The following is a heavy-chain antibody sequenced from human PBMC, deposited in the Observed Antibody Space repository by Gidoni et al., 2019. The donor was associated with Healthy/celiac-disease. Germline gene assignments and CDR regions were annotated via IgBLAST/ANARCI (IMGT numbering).Heavy chain of an antibody. CDR1: GFTFSKGW. CDR3: TTGPLLLWFGELFFADY. V-gene: IGHV3-15*01. D-gene: IGHD3-10*01. CDR2: IKSKTDGGTT. Sequence: EVQLVESGGGLVKPGGSLRLSCAASGFTFSKGWMSWVRQAPGKGLEWVGRIKSKTDGGTTDYAAPVKGRFTISRDDSKNTLYLQMNSLKTEDTAVYYCTTGPLLLWFGELFFADYWGQGTLVTVSS. J-gene: IGHJ4*02.